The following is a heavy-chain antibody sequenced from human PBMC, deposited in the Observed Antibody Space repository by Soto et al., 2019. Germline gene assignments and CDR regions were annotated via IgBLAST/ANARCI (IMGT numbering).Heavy chain of an antibody. J-gene: IGHJ6*03. Sequence: SETLSLTCAVYGGSFSGFSGYSWSWIRQPPGKGPEWIGEINLYENTNYNPSLKGRVTISIHTSRSQFSLKLTSVTAADTAVYYCARVVRGPRFYHMDVWGKGTTVTVSS. CDR1: GGSFSGFSGYS. CDR2: INLYENT. V-gene: IGHV4-34*01. D-gene: IGHD3-10*02. CDR3: ARVVRGPRFYHMDV.